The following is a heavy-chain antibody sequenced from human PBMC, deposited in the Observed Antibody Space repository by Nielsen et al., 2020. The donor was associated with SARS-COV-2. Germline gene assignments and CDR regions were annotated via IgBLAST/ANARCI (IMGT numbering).Heavy chain of an antibody. Sequence: GESLKISCAASGFGLSNYWMYWVRQSPEKGLMWVAHIDYEGSLTSYAASVKGRFTISRDNAKNIVYLQMNSLRVEDTAVYYCARRNILDYWGQGTLVTVSS. J-gene: IGHJ4*02. CDR1: GFGLSNYW. CDR3: ARRNILDY. CDR2: IDYEGSLT. D-gene: IGHD3-9*01. V-gene: IGHV3-74*01.